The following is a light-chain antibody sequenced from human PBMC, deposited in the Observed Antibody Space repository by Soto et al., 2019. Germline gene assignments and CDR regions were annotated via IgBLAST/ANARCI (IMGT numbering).Light chain of an antibody. CDR1: RSVSSN. Sequence: EIVLTQSPGTLSLSPGERATLSCRASRSVSSNYLAWYQQKPGQAPRLLIYGASTRATGIPARFSGSGSGTEFTLTISSLQSEDFAVYYCQQYNNWPPWTFGQGTKVDIK. CDR2: GAS. J-gene: IGKJ1*01. CDR3: QQYNNWPPWT. V-gene: IGKV3-15*01.